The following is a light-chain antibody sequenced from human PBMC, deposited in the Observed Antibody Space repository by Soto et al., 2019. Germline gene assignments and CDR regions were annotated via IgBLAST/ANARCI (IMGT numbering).Light chain of an antibody. J-gene: IGKJ5*01. V-gene: IGKV3-20*01. CDR3: QQYGSSPPNT. CDR1: QTVSSSC. CDR2: GAS. Sequence: EIVLTQSPGTLSLSTGERATLFCRASQTVSSSCLAWYQQRPGQAPRLLIYGASSRATGIPGRFSGSGSGTDFTLTISRLEPEDFAVYDCQQYGSSPPNTFGQGTRLEIK.